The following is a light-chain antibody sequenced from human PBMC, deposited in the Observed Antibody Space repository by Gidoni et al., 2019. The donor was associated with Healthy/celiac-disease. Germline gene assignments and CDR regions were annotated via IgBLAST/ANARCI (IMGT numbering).Light chain of an antibody. CDR2: GAS. J-gene: IGKJ5*01. CDR3: QQYNTWPPIT. V-gene: IGKV3-15*01. Sequence: ELVMTQSPATMSVSQGERSTLSCRASQSVSSNLAWYHQKPGQAPRLLIYGASTRATGIPARFSGSGSGTEFTLTISSLQSEDFAVYYCQQYNTWPPITFGQGTRLEIK. CDR1: QSVSSN.